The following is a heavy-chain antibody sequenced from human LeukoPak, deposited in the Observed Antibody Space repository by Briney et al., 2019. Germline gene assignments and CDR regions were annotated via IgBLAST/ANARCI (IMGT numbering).Heavy chain of an antibody. Sequence: PGGSLRLSCAASGFTFDDYAMHWVRQAPGKGLEWVSGISWNSGSIGYADSVKGRFTISRDNAKNSLYLQMNSLRAEDTALYYCAKDTSDSGSYYYGMDVWGQGTTVTVSS. CDR1: GFTFDDYA. V-gene: IGHV3-9*01. D-gene: IGHD1-26*01. CDR3: AKDTSDSGSYYYGMDV. CDR2: ISWNSGSI. J-gene: IGHJ6*02.